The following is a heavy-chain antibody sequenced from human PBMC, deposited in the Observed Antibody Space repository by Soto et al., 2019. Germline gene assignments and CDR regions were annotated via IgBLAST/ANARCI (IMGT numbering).Heavy chain of an antibody. V-gene: IGHV3-53*01. CDR2: LLTTGVT. D-gene: IGHD3-10*01. CDR3: ARDRVGDGAYSLDF. Sequence: DVHLVESGGGLIQPGGSLGVSCAASGLGGDKLGWVRQDPGKGLEWVALLLTTGVTQYADSVKGRFSVSRDSSTNTQYLQMSSLTVDDTAVYYCARDRVGDGAYSLDFWAQGVLVSVSS. CDR1: GLGGDK. J-gene: IGHJ4*02.